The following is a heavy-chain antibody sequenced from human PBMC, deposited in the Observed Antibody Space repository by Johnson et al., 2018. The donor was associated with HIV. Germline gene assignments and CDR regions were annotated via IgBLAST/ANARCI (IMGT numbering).Heavy chain of an antibody. Sequence: VQLVESGGGLIQPGRSLRLSCTASGFTFSTYWMSWVRQAPGKGLEWVANIKQDGSEKYYVDSVKGRFTISRDNAKNSLYLQMNSLRAEDTAVYYCARDGRGLDAFDIWGQGTVVTVSS. CDR3: ARDGRGLDAFDI. J-gene: IGHJ3*02. D-gene: IGHD3/OR15-3a*01. CDR1: GFTFSTYW. V-gene: IGHV3-7*05. CDR2: IKQDGSEK.